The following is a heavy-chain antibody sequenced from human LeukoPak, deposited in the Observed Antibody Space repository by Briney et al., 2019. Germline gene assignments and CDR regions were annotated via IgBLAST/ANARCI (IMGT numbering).Heavy chain of an antibody. CDR2: IWYDGSNK. V-gene: IGHV3-33*01. Sequence: GRSLRLSCAASGFTFNGYAMHWVRQAPGKGLEWVAFIWYDGSNKYYADSVKGRFTASRDNSKNTVYLQMNSLRAEDTAVYYCARDERGYYYSGAFFGAIDFWGQGTLVTVSS. D-gene: IGHD3-22*01. CDR3: ARDERGYYYSGAFFGAIDF. J-gene: IGHJ4*02. CDR1: GFTFNGYA.